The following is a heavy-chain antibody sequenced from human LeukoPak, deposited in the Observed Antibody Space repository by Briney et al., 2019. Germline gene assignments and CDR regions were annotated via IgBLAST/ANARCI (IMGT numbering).Heavy chain of an antibody. J-gene: IGHJ4*02. CDR1: GYTFTGYY. V-gene: IGHV1-2*02. D-gene: IGHD6-13*01. Sequence: ASVKVSCKASGYTFTGYYMHWVRQAPGQGLEWMGWINPNSGGTNYAQKFQGRVTMTRDTSISTAYMELRSLRSDDTAVYYCARVTGYRIEDYFDYWGQGTLVTVSS. CDR2: INPNSGGT. CDR3: ARVTGYRIEDYFDY.